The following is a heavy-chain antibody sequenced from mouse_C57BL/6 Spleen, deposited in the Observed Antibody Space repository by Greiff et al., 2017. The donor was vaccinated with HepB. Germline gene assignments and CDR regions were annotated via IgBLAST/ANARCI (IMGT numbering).Heavy chain of an antibody. CDR2: INPSTGGT. J-gene: IGHJ4*01. Sequence: EVQLQESGPELVKPGASVKISCKASGYSFTGYYMNWVKQSPEKSLEWIGEINPSTGGTTYNQKFKAKATLTVDKSSSTAYMQLKSLTSEDSAVYYCARTYYSNYRAMDYWGQGTSVTVSS. CDR1: GYSFTGYY. V-gene: IGHV1-42*01. CDR3: ARTYYSNYRAMDY. D-gene: IGHD2-5*01.